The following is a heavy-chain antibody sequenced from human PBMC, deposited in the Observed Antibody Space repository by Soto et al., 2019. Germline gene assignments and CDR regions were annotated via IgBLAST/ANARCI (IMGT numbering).Heavy chain of an antibody. D-gene: IGHD3-22*01. CDR1: GYTVTSYF. J-gene: IGHJ6*02. CDR2: IIPIFDIT. CDR3: ARPDEGGYSSNHHYYYALDV. Sequence: QVQLVQSGAEVREPGASVKVSCKVSGYTVTSYFIHWVRQAPGQGLEWIGGIIPIFDITNYAQKFQGRVTITADESTSTAYMELSSLGSDDTAVYYCARPDEGGYSSNHHYYYALDVWGQGTTVTV. V-gene: IGHV1-69*01.